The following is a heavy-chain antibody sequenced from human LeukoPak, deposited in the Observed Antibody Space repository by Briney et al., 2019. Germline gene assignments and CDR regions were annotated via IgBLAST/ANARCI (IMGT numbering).Heavy chain of an antibody. Sequence: SETLSLTCTVSGGSVSSGSYYWSWIRQPPGKGLEWIGYIYYSGSTNYNPSLKSRVTISVDTSKNQFSLKLSSVTAADTAVYYCAGARDSSGYYNPHFDYWGQGTLVTVSP. CDR3: AGARDSSGYYNPHFDY. D-gene: IGHD3-22*01. V-gene: IGHV4-61*01. CDR2: IYYSGST. J-gene: IGHJ4*02. CDR1: GGSVSSGSYY.